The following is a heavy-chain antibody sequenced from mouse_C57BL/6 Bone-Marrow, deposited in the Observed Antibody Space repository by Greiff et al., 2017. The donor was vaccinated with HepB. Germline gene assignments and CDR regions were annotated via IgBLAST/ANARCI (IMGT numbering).Heavy chain of an antibody. V-gene: IGHV1-69*01. Sequence: QVQLQQPGAELVMPGASVKLSCKASGYTFTSYWMHWVKQRPGQGLEWIGEIDPSDSYTNYNQKFKGKSTLTVDKSSSTAYMQLSSLTSEDSAVYYCARWAKKAPWFAYWGQGTLVTVSA. J-gene: IGHJ3*01. D-gene: IGHD3-1*01. CDR3: ARWAKKAPWFAY. CDR2: IDPSDSYT. CDR1: GYTFTSYW.